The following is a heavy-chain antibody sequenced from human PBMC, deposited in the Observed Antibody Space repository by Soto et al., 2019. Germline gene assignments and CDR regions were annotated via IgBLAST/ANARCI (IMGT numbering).Heavy chain of an antibody. CDR3: AKDPPGDLCSSTSCYYYYYYGMDV. D-gene: IGHD2-2*01. V-gene: IGHV3-23*01. Sequence: EVQLLESGGGLVQPGGSLRLSCAASGFTFSSYAMSWVRQAPGKGLEWVSAISGSGGSTYYADSVKGRFTISRDNSKNEQYLQMNSLRAEDTAVYYCAKDPPGDLCSSTSCYYYYYYGMDVWGQGTTVTVSS. J-gene: IGHJ6*02. CDR1: GFTFSSYA. CDR2: ISGSGGST.